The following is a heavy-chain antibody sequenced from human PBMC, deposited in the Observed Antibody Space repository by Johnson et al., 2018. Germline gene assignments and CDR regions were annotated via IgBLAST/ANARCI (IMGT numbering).Heavy chain of an antibody. D-gene: IGHD3-22*01. CDR3: AKDYDSSGPTLDEYFQH. CDR1: GFTFSSYA. V-gene: IGHV3-30-3*01. Sequence: QVQLVQSGGGVVQPGRSLRLSCAASGFTFSSYAMHWVRQAPGKGLEWVAVISYDGSNKYYADSVKGRFTISRDNSKNTLYLQMNSLRAEDTAVYYCAKDYDSSGPTLDEYFQHWGQGTLVTVSS. J-gene: IGHJ1*01. CDR2: ISYDGSNK.